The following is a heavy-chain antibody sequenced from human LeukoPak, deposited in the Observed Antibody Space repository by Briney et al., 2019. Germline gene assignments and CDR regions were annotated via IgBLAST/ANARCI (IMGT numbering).Heavy chain of an antibody. D-gene: IGHD5-18*01. V-gene: IGHV1-24*01. J-gene: IGHJ4*02. CDR1: GYTLTELS. CDR3: ATTGGIQLWFGAYYFDY. Sequence: ASVKVSCKVSGYTLTELSMHWVRQAPGKGLEWRGGFDPEDGETIYAQKFQGRVTMTEDTSTDTAYMELSSLRSEDTAVYYCATTGGIQLWFGAYYFDYWGQGTLVTVSS. CDR2: FDPEDGET.